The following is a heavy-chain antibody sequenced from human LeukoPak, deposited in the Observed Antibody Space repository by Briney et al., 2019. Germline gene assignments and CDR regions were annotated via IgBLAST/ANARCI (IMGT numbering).Heavy chain of an antibody. D-gene: IGHD3-10*01. V-gene: IGHV3-53*01. Sequence: PGGSLRLSCAASGFTVSSNYMSWVRQAPGKGLEWVSVIYSGGSTYYSDSVTGRFTISRDNSKNTLYLQMNSLRAEDTAVYYCAREGYYGSGSYYSFDYWGQGTLVTVSS. J-gene: IGHJ4*02. CDR2: IYSGGST. CDR3: AREGYYGSGSYYSFDY. CDR1: GFTVSSNY.